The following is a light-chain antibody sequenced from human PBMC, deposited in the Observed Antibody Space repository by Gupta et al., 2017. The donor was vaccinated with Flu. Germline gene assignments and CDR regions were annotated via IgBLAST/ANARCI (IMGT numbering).Light chain of an antibody. CDR1: QSISSW. V-gene: IGKV1-5*03. CDR2: KAS. CDR3: QQYNSYSPYT. Sequence: STLSASVGDRVTITCRASQSISSWLAWYQQKPGKAPKLLIYKASSLESGVPSRFSGSGSGIEFTLTISSLQPDDFATYYCQQYNSYSPYTFGQGTKLEIK. J-gene: IGKJ2*01.